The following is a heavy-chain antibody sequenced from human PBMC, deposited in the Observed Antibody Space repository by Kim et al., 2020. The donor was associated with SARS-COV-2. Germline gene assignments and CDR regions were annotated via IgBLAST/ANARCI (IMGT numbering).Heavy chain of an antibody. CDR3: ARRRDVRSNWFDP. D-gene: IGHD3-10*01. Sequence: NPTLKSRVTISVDTSKNQFSLKLSSVTAADTAVYYCARRRDVRSNWFDPWGQGTLVTVSS. J-gene: IGHJ5*02. V-gene: IGHV4-39*01.